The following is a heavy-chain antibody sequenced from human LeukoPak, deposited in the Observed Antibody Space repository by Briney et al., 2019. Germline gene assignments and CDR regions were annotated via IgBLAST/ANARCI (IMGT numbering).Heavy chain of an antibody. Sequence: SETLSLTCAVYGGYFSVYYWSWIRQPPGEGLEWIREINHRRSTNYHPSLKSRVTISVDTTKNHIFLKLSSVTAADTAVYYCARMYRYYYDSSGRYYFDYWDQGTRVTVSS. CDR3: ARMYRYYYDSSGRYYFDY. J-gene: IGHJ4*02. D-gene: IGHD3-22*01. V-gene: IGHV4-34*01. CDR2: INHRRST. CDR1: GGYFSVYY.